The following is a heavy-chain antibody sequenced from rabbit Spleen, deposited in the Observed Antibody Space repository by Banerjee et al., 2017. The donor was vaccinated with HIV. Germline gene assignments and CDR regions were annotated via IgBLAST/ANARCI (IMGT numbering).Heavy chain of an antibody. J-gene: IGHJ4*01. D-gene: IGHD6-1*01. V-gene: IGHV1S45*01. CDR3: ARGDSNYGYLGNL. Sequence: EQLLESGGGLVKPEGSLTLTCRASGFSFSNKAVMCWVRQAPGKGLEWIACIYVGSGGGTKYASWAKGRFTISKTSSTTVTLQMTRLSAADTATYFCARGDSNYGYLGNLWGQGTLVTVS. CDR2: IYVGSGGGT. CDR1: GFSFSNKAV.